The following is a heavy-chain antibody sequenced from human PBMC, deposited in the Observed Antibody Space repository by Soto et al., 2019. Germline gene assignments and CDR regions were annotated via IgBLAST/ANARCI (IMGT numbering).Heavy chain of an antibody. CDR3: VRDHCSTATCYTVWFDP. Sequence: PSETLSLTCTVSGGSIRSCSYYWALIRHPPGKGLEWIWSIYYSGSTYYHPSLKSRVTIAVGTSKNQLSLKLSSVTAADTAVYYCVRDHCSTATCYTVWFDPGGQGTQVTVSS. CDR1: GGSIRSCSYY. J-gene: IGHJ5*02. D-gene: IGHD2-2*02. CDR2: IYYSGST. V-gene: IGHV4-39*02.